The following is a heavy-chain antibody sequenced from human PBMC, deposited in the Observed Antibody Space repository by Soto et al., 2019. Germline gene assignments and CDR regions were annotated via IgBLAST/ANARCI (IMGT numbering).Heavy chain of an antibody. CDR2: IIPIFGTA. V-gene: IGHV1-69*12. CDR3: ARSDPYSSGWYYYYGMDV. Sequence: QVQLVQSGAEVKKPGSSVKVSCKASGGTFSSYAFSWVRQAPGQGLEWMGGIIPIFGTANYAQKFQGRVTITADESTSTAYMELSSLRSEDTAVYYCARSDPYSSGWYYYYGMDVWGQGTTVTVSS. CDR1: GGTFSSYA. J-gene: IGHJ6*02. D-gene: IGHD6-19*01.